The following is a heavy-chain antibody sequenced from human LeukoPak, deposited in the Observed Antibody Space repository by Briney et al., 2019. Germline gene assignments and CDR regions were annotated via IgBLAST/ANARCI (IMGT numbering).Heavy chain of an antibody. V-gene: IGHV4-61*01. CDR3: ARVDLELRFDY. D-gene: IGHD1-7*01. J-gene: IGHJ4*02. CDR2: IYYSGST. CDR1: GGSISSSSYY. Sequence: SETLSLTCTVSGGSISSSSYYWSWIRQPPGKGLEWIGYIYYSGSTNYNPSLKSRVTISVDTSKNQFSLKLSSVTAADTAVYYCARVDLELRFDYWGQGTLVTVSS.